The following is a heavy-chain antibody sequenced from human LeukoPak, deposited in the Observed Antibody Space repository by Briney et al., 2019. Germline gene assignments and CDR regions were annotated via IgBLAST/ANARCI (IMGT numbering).Heavy chain of an antibody. CDR3: ARDQYYGSGSYNRYYFDY. D-gene: IGHD3-10*01. CDR1: GGSISSGDYY. J-gene: IGHJ4*02. CDR2: IYYSGST. V-gene: IGHV4-30-4*01. Sequence: SQTLSLTCTVSGGSISSGDYYWSWIRQPPGKGLEWIGYIYYSGSTYYNPSLKSRVTISVDTSKNQFSLKLSSVTAADTAVYYCARDQYYGSGSYNRYYFDYWGQGTLVTVSS.